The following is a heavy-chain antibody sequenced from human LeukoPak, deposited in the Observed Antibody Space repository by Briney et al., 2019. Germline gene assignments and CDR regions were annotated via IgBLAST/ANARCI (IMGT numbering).Heavy chain of an antibody. CDR1: GGFISSYY. D-gene: IGHD1-1*01. V-gene: IGHV4-59*08. CDR2: ISYSGSP. CDR3: AGLETSGYLGY. Sequence: SETLSLTCTVSGGFISSYYWSWIRQPPGKGLEWIGYISYSGSPKYNPSLKSRVAMSVDTSRGQFSLKLNSVTAADTAVYYCAGLETSGYLGYWGQGTLDTVSS. J-gene: IGHJ4*02.